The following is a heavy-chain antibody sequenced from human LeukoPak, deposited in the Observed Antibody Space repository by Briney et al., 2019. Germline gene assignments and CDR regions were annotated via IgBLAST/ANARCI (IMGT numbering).Heavy chain of an antibody. CDR3: ATDGSGSYLGGDY. D-gene: IGHD3-10*01. V-gene: IGHV3-23*01. CDR1: GFTFSSYA. CDR2: ISGSGGST. Sequence: PGGFLRLSCAASGFTFSSYAMSWVRQAPGKGLEWVSAISGSGGSTYYADSVKGRFTISRDNSKNTLYLQMNSLRAEDAAVYYCATDGSGSYLGGDYWGQGTLVTVSS. J-gene: IGHJ4*02.